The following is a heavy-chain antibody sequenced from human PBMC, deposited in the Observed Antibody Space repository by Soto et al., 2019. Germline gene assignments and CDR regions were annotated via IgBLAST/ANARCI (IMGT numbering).Heavy chain of an antibody. Sequence: QVQLQQWGAGLVKPSETLSLSCAVYGQSFSGHSWAWIRQPPGKGLEWIGEISESGSTYYNPSLKSRVTISTDMSKNQFSLKLKSVTAADTAAYFCARGSGIVALPGELEDVNYDFWGQGTLVNVSS. CDR1: GQSFSGHS. CDR3: ARGSGIVALPGELEDVNYDF. V-gene: IGHV4-34*01. D-gene: IGHD1-1*01. J-gene: IGHJ4*02. CDR2: ISESGST.